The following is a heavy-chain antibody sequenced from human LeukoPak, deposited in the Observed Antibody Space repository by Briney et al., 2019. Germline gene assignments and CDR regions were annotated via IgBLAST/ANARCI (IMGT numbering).Heavy chain of an antibody. Sequence: GGSLTLSCAVSGFTFNSYAMSWVRQAPGKGLGWVSAISGSGGSTNYADSVKGRFTITRANSKDTLYLQMNSLRAEDTAVYYCAKELLRFLEWFYGMDVWGQGTTVTVSS. CDR3: AKELLRFLEWFYGMDV. J-gene: IGHJ6*02. CDR2: ISGSGGST. D-gene: IGHD3-3*01. V-gene: IGHV3-23*01. CDR1: GFTFNSYA.